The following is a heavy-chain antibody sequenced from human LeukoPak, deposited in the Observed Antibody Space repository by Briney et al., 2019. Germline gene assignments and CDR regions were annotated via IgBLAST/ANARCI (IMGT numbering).Heavy chain of an antibody. CDR3: ARVTGDAFDI. Sequence: PGGSLRLSCAASGFTFSSNYMSWVRQAPGKGLEWVSVIYSGGSTYYADSVKGRFTISRDNSKNTLYHQMNSLRTEDTAVYYRARVTGDAFDIWGQGTMVTVSS. D-gene: IGHD1-14*01. V-gene: IGHV3-53*01. CDR1: GFTFSSNY. CDR2: IYSGGST. J-gene: IGHJ3*02.